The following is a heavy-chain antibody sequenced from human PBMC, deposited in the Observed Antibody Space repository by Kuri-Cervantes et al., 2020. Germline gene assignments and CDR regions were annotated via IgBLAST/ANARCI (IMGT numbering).Heavy chain of an antibody. J-gene: IGHJ6*02. CDR2: MNPNSGNT. V-gene: IGHV1-8*01. CDR3: ARVWFGELGRIGYYYYYGMDV. D-gene: IGHD3-10*01. Sequence: ASVKVSCKASGYTFTSYDINWVRQATGQGLEWMGWMNPNSGNTGYAQKFQGRVTMTRNTSISTAYMELSSLRSEDTAVYYCARVWFGELGRIGYYYYYGMDVWGQGPTVTVSS. CDR1: GYTFTSYD.